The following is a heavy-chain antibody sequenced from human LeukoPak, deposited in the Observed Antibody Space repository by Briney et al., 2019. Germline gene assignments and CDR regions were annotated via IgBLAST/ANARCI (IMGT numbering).Heavy chain of an antibody. CDR2: VHYSGST. CDR1: GGSISGYY. D-gene: IGHD3-10*01. V-gene: IGHV4-59*01. Sequence: SETLSVTCTVSGGSISGYYWSWIRQPPGKGLEWIGYVHYSGSTNYNPSLKSRVTISVDTSKNQFSLKLTSVTAADTAVYYCARDYPSPYFYGSGSYPPIYFDYWGQGTLVPVSS. J-gene: IGHJ4*02. CDR3: ARDYPSPYFYGSGSYPPIYFDY.